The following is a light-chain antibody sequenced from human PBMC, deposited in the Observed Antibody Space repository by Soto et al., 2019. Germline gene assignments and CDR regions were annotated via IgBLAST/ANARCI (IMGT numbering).Light chain of an antibody. CDR1: QGIGSF. J-gene: IGKJ1*01. Sequence: DIQLTQSPSFLTASVGDRVTIPCRASQGIGSFLGWYQQKPGKAPKLLIYKASTLKSGVPSRFSGSGSGTEFTLTISSLQPDDFATYYCQHYNSYPETFGQGTKVDIK. V-gene: IGKV1-9*01. CDR3: QHYNSYPET. CDR2: KAS.